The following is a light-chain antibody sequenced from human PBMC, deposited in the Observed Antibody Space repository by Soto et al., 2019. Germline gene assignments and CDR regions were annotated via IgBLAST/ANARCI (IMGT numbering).Light chain of an antibody. J-gene: IGLJ2*01. CDR2: QDR. CDR3: QARDTSVV. V-gene: IGLV3-1*01. CDR1: KLGDKF. Sequence: SYELTQPPSVSVSPGQTASISCSGDKLGDKFTSWYQQKPGQPPVLVIYQDRKRPSGIPERFSGSNSGTTATLTISGTQPMDEADYYCQARDTSVVFGGGTKLNVL.